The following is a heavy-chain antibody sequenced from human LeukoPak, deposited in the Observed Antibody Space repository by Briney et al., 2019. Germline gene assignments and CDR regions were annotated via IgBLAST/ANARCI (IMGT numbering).Heavy chain of an antibody. J-gene: IGHJ4*02. CDR2: INWNGGST. V-gene: IGHV3-20*04. Sequence: RPGGSLRLSCAASGFTFDDYGMSWVRQAPGKGLEWVSGINWNGGSTGYADSVKGRFTISRDNAKNSLYLQMNSLRAEDTALYYCASFGSNYDILTGDYWGQGNLATVSS. CDR3: ASFGSNYDILTGDY. CDR1: GFTFDDYG. D-gene: IGHD3-9*01.